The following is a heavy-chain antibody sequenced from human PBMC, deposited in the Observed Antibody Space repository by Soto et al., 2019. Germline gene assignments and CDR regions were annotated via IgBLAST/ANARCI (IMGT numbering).Heavy chain of an antibody. J-gene: IGHJ6*02. CDR3: ARGSSSEYYYYGMDV. V-gene: IGHV1-3*01. Sequence: ASVKVSCKASGDIFTSYAMHWVRQAPGQRLEWMGWINAGNGNTKYSQKFQGRVTITRDTSASTAYMELSSLRSEDTAVYYCARGSSSEYYYYGMDVWGQGTTVTVS. CDR1: GDIFTSYA. CDR2: INAGNGNT. D-gene: IGHD6-6*01.